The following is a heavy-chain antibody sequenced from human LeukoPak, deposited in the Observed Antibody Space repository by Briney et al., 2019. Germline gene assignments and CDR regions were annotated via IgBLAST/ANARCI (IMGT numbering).Heavy chain of an antibody. V-gene: IGHV3-23*01. CDR2: ISGSGGST. Sequence: PGGSLRLSCAASGFTFSSYVMSWVRQAPGKGLEWVSLISGSGGSTYYADSVKGRFTISRDNSKNTLYLQVKTLRAEDTAVYHCAKKGGFSGNNDWYFDLWGRGTLVSVSS. D-gene: IGHD1/OR15-1a*01. CDR1: GFTFSSYV. CDR3: AKKGGFSGNNDWYFDL. J-gene: IGHJ2*01.